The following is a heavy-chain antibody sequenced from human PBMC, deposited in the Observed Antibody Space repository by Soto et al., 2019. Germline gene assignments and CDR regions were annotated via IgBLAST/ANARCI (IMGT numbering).Heavy chain of an antibody. D-gene: IGHD2-2*01. J-gene: IGHJ6*02. CDR2: IWYDGSNK. CDR3: ARDQDQSAPSYYYGMDV. Sequence: GGSLRLSCAESGFTFSSYGMHWVRQAPGKGLEWVAVIWYDGSNKYYADSVKGRFTISRDNSKNTLYLQMNSLRAEDTAVYYCARDQDQSAPSYYYGMDVWGQGTTVTVSS. V-gene: IGHV3-33*01. CDR1: GFTFSSYG.